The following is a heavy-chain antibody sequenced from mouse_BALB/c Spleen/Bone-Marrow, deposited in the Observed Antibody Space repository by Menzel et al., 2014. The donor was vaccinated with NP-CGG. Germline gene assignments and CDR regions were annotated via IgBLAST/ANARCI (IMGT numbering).Heavy chain of an antibody. Sequence: QVQLQQPGAELVKPGASVKLSCKASGYTFISYYMYWVKPRPEQGLEWFGEINPSNGGTNFSEKFKNKATLTVDKSSSTAYMQLSSLTSEDSAVYFWSRGRRDALDYWGQGTSVTVSS. V-gene: IGHV1S81*02. CDR3: SRGRRDALDY. CDR1: GYTFISYY. J-gene: IGHJ4*01. CDR2: INPSNGGT.